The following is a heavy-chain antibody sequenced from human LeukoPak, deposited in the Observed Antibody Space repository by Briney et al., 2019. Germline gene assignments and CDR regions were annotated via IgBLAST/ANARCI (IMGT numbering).Heavy chain of an antibody. V-gene: IGHV4-31*03. CDR2: IYYSGST. J-gene: IGHJ4*02. CDR1: GGSISSGGYY. Sequence: KTSETLSLTCTVSGGSISSGGYYWSWIRQHPGKGLEWIGYIYYSGSTSYNPSLKSRVTISIDASKNQLSLELTSVTAADTAVYYCARELLGAPTPGAYWGQGTRVTVSS. CDR3: ARELLGAPTPGAY. D-gene: IGHD1-26*01.